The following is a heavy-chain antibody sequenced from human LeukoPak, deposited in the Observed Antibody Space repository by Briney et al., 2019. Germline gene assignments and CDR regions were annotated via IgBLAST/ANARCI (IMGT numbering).Heavy chain of an antibody. CDR3: ARAVAVASYYYYMDV. Sequence: GASVKVSCKASGYTFTGYYMHWVRQAPGQGLEWMGRINPNSGGTNYAQKFQGRVTMTRDTSISTAYMELSRLRSDDTAVYYCARAVAVASYYYYMDVWGKGTTVTVSS. V-gene: IGHV1-2*06. J-gene: IGHJ6*03. D-gene: IGHD6-19*01. CDR2: INPNSGGT. CDR1: GYTFTGYY.